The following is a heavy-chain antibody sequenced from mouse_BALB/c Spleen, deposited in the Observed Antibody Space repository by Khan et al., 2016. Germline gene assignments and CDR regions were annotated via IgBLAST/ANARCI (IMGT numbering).Heavy chain of an antibody. D-gene: IGHD2-1*01. CDR1: GFTFRNYA. Sequence: EVELVESGGGLVKPGESLKLSCAASGFTFRNYAMSWVRQTPQKRLGWVASFKTGVTTYFADSVKGRFPISREHDWNILYLQLSNLGSQATAMFYCTREDYGNYGAYVDYWGGGTSLTVAS. V-gene: IGHV5-6-5*01. CDR2: FKTGVTT. CDR3: TREDYGNYGAYVDY. J-gene: IGHJ2*03.